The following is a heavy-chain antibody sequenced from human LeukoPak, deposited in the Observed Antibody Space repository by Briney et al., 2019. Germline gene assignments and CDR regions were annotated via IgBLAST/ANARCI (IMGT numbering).Heavy chain of an antibody. D-gene: IGHD6-13*01. Sequence: GGSLRLSCAASGFTVSSNYMSWVRQAPGKGLEWVSVIYSGGSTYYADSVKGRFTISRDNSKNTLYLQMNSLRAEDTAVYYCARVPIAAAGLYFDYWGQGTLVTVSS. J-gene: IGHJ4*02. CDR1: GFTVSSNY. CDR2: IYSGGST. V-gene: IGHV3-53*01. CDR3: ARVPIAAAGLYFDY.